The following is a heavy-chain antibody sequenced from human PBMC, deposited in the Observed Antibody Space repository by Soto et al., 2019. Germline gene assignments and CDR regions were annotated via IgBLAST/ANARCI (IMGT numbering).Heavy chain of an antibody. V-gene: IGHV1-18*01. Sequence: QVQLVQSGAEVKKPGASVKVSCKASGYTFTSYGISWARQAPGQGLEWMGWISAYNGNTNYAQKLQGRVTMTTDTSTSTAYMELRSLRSDDTAVYYCARDSRIYCSGGSCYLEDDYWGQGTLVTVSS. J-gene: IGHJ4*02. D-gene: IGHD2-15*01. CDR3: ARDSRIYCSGGSCYLEDDY. CDR2: ISAYNGNT. CDR1: GYTFTSYG.